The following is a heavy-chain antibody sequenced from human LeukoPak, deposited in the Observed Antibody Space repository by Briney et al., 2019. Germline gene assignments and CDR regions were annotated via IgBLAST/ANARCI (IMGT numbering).Heavy chain of an antibody. V-gene: IGHV4-59*01. D-gene: IGHD3-16*01. Sequence: SETLSLTCTVSGGSISSYYWSWIRQPPGKGLEWIGYIYYGGSTNYNPSLKSRVTISVDTSKNQFSLKLSSVTAADTAVYYCARGLNRYYFDYWGQGTLVTVSS. CDR1: GGSISSYY. CDR2: IYYGGST. J-gene: IGHJ4*02. CDR3: ARGLNRYYFDY.